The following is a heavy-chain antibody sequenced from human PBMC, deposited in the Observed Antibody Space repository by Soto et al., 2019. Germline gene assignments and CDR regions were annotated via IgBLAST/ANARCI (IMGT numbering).Heavy chain of an antibody. J-gene: IGHJ5*02. D-gene: IGHD2-15*01. CDR2: IKQDGSEK. CDR3: ARVGDFGGYCSGGSCDHWFDP. V-gene: IGHV3-7*01. Sequence: GGSLRLSCAASEFTFSSYWMSWVRQAPGKGLEWVANIKQDGSEKYYVDSVKGRFTISRDNAKNSLYLQMNSLRAEDTAVYYCARVGDFGGYCSGGSCDHWFDPWGQGTLVTVSS. CDR1: EFTFSSYW.